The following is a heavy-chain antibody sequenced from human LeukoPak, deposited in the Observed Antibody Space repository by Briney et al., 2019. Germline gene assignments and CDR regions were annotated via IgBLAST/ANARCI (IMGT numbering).Heavy chain of an antibody. CDR1: GGSISTTSYY. CDR3: ASQLDDHSNRTGYYTGFIES. J-gene: IGHJ4*02. Sequence: PSETLSLTCTVSGGSISTTSYYWAWIRQPPGKGLEWIGSIYYSGNAFYNPSLKSRLTIFVDTSKNQFSLKVDSVTAADSAVYYCASQLDDHSNRTGYYTGFIESWGQGTRVTVSP. CDR2: IYYSGNA. V-gene: IGHV4-39*01. D-gene: IGHD3/OR15-3a*01.